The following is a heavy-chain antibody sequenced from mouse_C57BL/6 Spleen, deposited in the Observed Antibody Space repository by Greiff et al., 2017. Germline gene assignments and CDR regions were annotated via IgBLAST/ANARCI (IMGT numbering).Heavy chain of an antibody. CDR1: GFSLTSYG. CDR2: IWRGGST. Sequence: QVQLQQSGPGLVQPSQCLSITCTASGFSLTSYGVHWVRQSPGKGLEWLGVIWRGGSTDYDAAFISRLSISKDNSKSQVFFKMNSLQADDTAIYYCARNRFDGTLYYYAMDYWGQGTSVTVSS. V-gene: IGHV2-2*01. D-gene: IGHD2-1*01. J-gene: IGHJ4*01. CDR3: ARNRFDGTLYYYAMDY.